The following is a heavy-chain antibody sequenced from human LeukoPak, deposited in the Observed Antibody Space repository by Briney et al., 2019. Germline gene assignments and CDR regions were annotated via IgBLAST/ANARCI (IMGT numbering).Heavy chain of an antibody. Sequence: GGSLRLSCAASGFTFSSYAMSWVRQAPGKGLEWVSAISGSGGSIYYADSVKGRSTISRDDSKNTLYLQMNSLRAEDTAVYYCAKVWELLALDYWGQGTLVTVSS. CDR2: ISGSGGSI. V-gene: IGHV3-23*01. J-gene: IGHJ4*02. CDR1: GFTFSSYA. CDR3: AKVWELLALDY. D-gene: IGHD1-26*01.